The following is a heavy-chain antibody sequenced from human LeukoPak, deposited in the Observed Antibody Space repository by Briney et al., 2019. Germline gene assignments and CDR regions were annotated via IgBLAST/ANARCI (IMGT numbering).Heavy chain of an antibody. V-gene: IGHV1-18*01. CDR1: GYTFTSYG. CDR2: ISAYNGNT. CDR3: ARTHGGYYYYYYMDV. J-gene: IGHJ6*03. D-gene: IGHD3-3*01. Sequence: ASVKVSCKASGYTFTSYGISWVRQAPGQGLEWMGWISAYNGNTNYAQKLQGRVTMTTDTSTSTAYMELRSLRSDDTAVYYCARTHGGYYYYYYMDVWGKGTTVTISS.